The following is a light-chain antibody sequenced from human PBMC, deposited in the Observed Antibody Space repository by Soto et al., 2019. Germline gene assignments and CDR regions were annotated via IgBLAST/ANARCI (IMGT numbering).Light chain of an antibody. J-gene: IGKJ3*01. V-gene: IGKV3-11*01. CDR1: QSVTTN. CDR2: DIF. Sequence: EIVLTQSPATLSLSPGERATLSCRTSQSVTTNFAWYQQKPGQAPRLLIYDIFNRATGIPDRFSGSGSGTDFTLSISSLEPEDFAVYYCQQRATWPPLITVGPGTKVEIK. CDR3: QQRATWPPLIT.